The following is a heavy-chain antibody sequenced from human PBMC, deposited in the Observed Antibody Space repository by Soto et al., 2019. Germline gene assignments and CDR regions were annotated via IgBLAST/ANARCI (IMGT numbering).Heavy chain of an antibody. V-gene: IGHV3-7*01. CDR3: ARLSTWAGRRELAC. CDR2: MNQDGSES. J-gene: IGHJ4*02. D-gene: IGHD1-26*01. Sequence: EVQLVESGGGLVQPGGSLRLSCAASGFTLSSYWMSWVRQAPGKGLEWVANMNQDGSESDYVGSVKGRFTFTRDNAKNSLYLKMNSVRDDDTAVYYCARLSTWAGRRELACWGQGTLVTVSP. CDR1: GFTLSSYW.